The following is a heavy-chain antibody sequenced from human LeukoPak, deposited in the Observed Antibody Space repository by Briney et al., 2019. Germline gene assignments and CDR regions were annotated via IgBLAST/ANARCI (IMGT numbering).Heavy chain of an antibody. CDR3: ARDNPDYVWGSYRDY. J-gene: IGHJ4*02. Sequence: ASVKASCKASGGTFSSYAISWVRQAPGQGLEWMGRITPIFGTANYAQKFQGRVTITADKSTSTAYMELSSLRSEDTAVYYCARDNPDYVWGSYRDYWGQGTLVTVSS. D-gene: IGHD3-16*02. CDR2: ITPIFGTA. V-gene: IGHV1-69*06. CDR1: GGTFSSYA.